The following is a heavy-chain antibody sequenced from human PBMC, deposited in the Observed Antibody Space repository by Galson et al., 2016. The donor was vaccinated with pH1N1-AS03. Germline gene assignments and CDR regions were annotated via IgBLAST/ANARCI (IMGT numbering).Heavy chain of an antibody. CDR1: GFSLSTGGLR. J-gene: IGHJ6*02. CDR3: ARTLNYNTGLDV. V-gene: IGHV2-70*04. Sequence: PALVKPTQTHTLTCTVSGFSLSTGGLRVSWIRQPPGKALEWLGRIDWDDGTFYSTSLKTRLTISKDTSKNQVVLTMTNMDPVDTGTYYCARTLNYNTGLDVWGPGATVTVSS. CDR2: IDWDDGT. D-gene: IGHD5-24*01.